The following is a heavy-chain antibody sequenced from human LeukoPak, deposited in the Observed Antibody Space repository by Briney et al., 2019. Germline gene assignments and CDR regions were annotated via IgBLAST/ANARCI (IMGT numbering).Heavy chain of an antibody. D-gene: IGHD3-22*01. V-gene: IGHV3-21*06. Sequence: GGSLRLSCTASGFTFSSYSMNWVRQAPGKGLEWVSCISSGSSYIYYAASVKGRFTISRDNAKNSLYLQMTSLRAEDTAVYYCARSSSVNYDSSGYSALDDWGQGTLVTVSS. J-gene: IGHJ4*02. CDR1: GFTFSSYS. CDR2: ISSGSSYI. CDR3: ARSSSVNYDSSGYSALDD.